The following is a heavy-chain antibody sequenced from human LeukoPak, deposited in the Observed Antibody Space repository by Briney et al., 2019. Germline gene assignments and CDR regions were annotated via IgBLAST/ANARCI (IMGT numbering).Heavy chain of an antibody. V-gene: IGHV3-48*02. J-gene: IGHJ6*03. CDR3: ARDCGRSGYPHYYPYYYMDI. D-gene: IGHD3-22*01. Sequence: GGSLRLSCAASGFAFSSYNMHWVRQAPGKGLEWVSYISSGSSRIYYADSVKGRFTISRDNAKNSLYLQMNSLRDEDTAVYYCARDCGRSGYPHYYPYYYMDIWGTGTTVTV. CDR2: ISSGSSRI. CDR1: GFAFSSYN.